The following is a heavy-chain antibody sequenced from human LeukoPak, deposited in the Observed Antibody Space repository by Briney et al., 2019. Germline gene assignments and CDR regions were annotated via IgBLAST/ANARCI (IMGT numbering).Heavy chain of an antibody. Sequence: GGSLRLSCAASGFTFSSYGMHWVRQAPGKGPEWVSYIDARSGITYYADSVQGRFTISRDNAKESVFLQMNSLRADDTAVYYCARAGTLLGYFDYWGQGTLVTVSS. V-gene: IGHV3-48*01. CDR2: IDARSGIT. J-gene: IGHJ4*02. CDR3: ARAGTLLGYFDY. CDR1: GFTFSSYG. D-gene: IGHD6-13*01.